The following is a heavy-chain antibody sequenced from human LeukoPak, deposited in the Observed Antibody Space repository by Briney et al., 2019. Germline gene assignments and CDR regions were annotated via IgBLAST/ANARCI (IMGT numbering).Heavy chain of an antibody. J-gene: IGHJ4*02. D-gene: IGHD5-12*01. CDR1: GFTFSSYA. Sequence: PGGSLTLSCAASGFTFSSYAMSWVRQAPGKGLEWVSAISGSGGSTYYADSVKGRFTISRDNSKNTLYLQMNSLRAEDTAVYYCARDSGYDSLIGDFDYWGQGTLVTVSS. V-gene: IGHV3-23*01. CDR3: ARDSGYDSLIGDFDY. CDR2: ISGSGGST.